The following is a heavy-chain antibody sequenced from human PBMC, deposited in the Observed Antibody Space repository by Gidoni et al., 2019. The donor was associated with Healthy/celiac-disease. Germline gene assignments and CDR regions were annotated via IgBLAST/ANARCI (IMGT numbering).Heavy chain of an antibody. V-gene: IGHV4-39*01. CDR3: ARRQTGERGYFDY. CDR1: GGSVGSNSSC. J-gene: IGHJ4*02. D-gene: IGHD7-27*01. Sequence: QLQLQESGPGLMKPSETLSLTCTVSGGSVGSNSSCWDWIRQPPGKGLEWIGGIYYSGNTYYNPSLKSRVTLSVDTFKNQFSLKLSSVTAADTAVYYCARRQTGERGYFDYWGQGTLVTVSS. CDR2: IYYSGNT.